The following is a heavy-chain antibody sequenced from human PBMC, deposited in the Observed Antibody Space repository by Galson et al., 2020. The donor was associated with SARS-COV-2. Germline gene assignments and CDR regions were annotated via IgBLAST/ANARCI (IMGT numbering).Heavy chain of an antibody. CDR3: ARGSDRDQWDQDLYGMDV. D-gene: IGHD1-26*01. J-gene: IGHJ6*02. CDR2: IGTAGDT. V-gene: IGHV3-13*01. CDR1: GFTFSSYD. Sequence: GGSLRLSCAASGFTFSSYDMHWVSQATGKGLEWVSDIGTAGDTYYPGPVKGRFTISRENAKNSLYLQMNSLRAGDTAVYYCARGSDRDQWDQDLYGMDVWGQGTTVTVSS.